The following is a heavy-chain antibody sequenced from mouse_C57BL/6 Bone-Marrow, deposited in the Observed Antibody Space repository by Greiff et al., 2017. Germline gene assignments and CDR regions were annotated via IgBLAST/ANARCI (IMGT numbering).Heavy chain of an antibody. D-gene: IGHD2-10*01. CDR3: ARCPYRYAMDY. Sequence: QVQLQQSGAELARPGASVKLSCKASGYTFTSYGISWVKQRPGQGLEWIGEIYPRSGNTYYNEKFKGKATLTADKSSSTAYMELSSLTSEDSAVYFCARCPYRYAMDYWGQGTSVTVSS. CDR2: IYPRSGNT. V-gene: IGHV1-81*01. J-gene: IGHJ4*01. CDR1: GYTFTSYG.